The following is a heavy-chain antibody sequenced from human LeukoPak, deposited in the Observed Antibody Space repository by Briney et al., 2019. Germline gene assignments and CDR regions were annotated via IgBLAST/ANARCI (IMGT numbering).Heavy chain of an antibody. D-gene: IGHD4-11*01. Sequence: GGSLRLSCAASGYTVSSNYMSWVRQATGEGLEWVSVNYSGGSTYYADSVKGRYTISKDNSKNTLYLQMSSLRAEDSAVYYCASATTGEFDYWGQGTLVTVSS. CDR3: ASATTGEFDY. CDR1: GYTVSSNY. V-gene: IGHV3-66*02. J-gene: IGHJ4*02. CDR2: NYSGGST.